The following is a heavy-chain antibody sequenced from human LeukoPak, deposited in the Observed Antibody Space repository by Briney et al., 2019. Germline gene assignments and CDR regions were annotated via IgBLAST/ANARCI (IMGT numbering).Heavy chain of an antibody. Sequence: GGSLRLSCAASGFSFSSYAMSWVRQAPGKGLEWVSGISDSGGSTYYADSVKGRFTISRDNSKKQLFLQVDSLRVEDTAVYYCAKGEINHDGAFDAWGQGTRVTVSS. J-gene: IGHJ3*01. D-gene: IGHD3-16*01. CDR1: GFSFSSYA. V-gene: IGHV3-23*01. CDR2: ISDSGGST. CDR3: AKGEINHDGAFDA.